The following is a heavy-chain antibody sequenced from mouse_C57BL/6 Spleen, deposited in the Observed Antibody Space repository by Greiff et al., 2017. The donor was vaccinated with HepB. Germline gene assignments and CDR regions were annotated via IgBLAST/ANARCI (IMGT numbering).Heavy chain of an antibody. CDR1: GYTFTSYW. D-gene: IGHD2-3*01. V-gene: IGHV1-55*01. CDR2: IYPGSGST. J-gene: IGHJ4*01. Sequence: VQLQQPGAELVKPGASVRMSCKASGYTFTSYWITWVKQRPGQGLEWIGDIYPGSGSTNYNEKFKSKATLTVDTSSSTAYMQLSSLTSEDSAVYYCARVLYDYYAMDYWGQGTSVTVSS. CDR3: ARVLYDYYAMDY.